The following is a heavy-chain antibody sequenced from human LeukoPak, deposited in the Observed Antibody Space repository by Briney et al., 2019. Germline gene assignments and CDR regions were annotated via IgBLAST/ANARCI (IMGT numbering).Heavy chain of an antibody. Sequence: GASVKVSCKASGYTFTSYGISWVRQAPGQGLEWMGWISAYNGNTNYAQKLQGRVTMTTDTSTSTAYMELRSLRSDDTAVYYCARVKLSEWLPITPRATTIPFFDYWGQGTLVTVSS. D-gene: IGHD5-12*01. J-gene: IGHJ4*02. CDR2: ISAYNGNT. CDR1: GYTFTSYG. CDR3: ARVKLSEWLPITPRATTIPFFDY. V-gene: IGHV1-18*01.